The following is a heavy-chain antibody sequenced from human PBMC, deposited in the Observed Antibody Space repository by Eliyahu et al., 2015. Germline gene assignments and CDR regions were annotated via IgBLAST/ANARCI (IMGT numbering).Heavy chain of an antibody. CDR1: GFSLSTYGVG. Sequence: QITLKESGPTLVKPTQTLTLTCTFSGFSLSTYGVGVAWIRQSPGKALEWLAFIYWDEDDRYNPSLRSRLSITRDTSKNQVVLTVTNMDPVDTATYFCAHRDAVTYTFDSWGQGTLVTXSS. CDR3: AHRDAVTYTFDS. V-gene: IGHV2-5*02. J-gene: IGHJ4*02. D-gene: IGHD4-17*01. CDR2: IYWDEDD.